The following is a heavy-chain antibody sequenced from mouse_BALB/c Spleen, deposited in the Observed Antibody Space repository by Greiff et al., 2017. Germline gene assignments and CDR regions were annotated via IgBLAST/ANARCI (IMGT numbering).Heavy chain of an antibody. Sequence: QVQLQQSGPELVKPGASVKMSCKASGYTFTSYYIHWVKQRPGQGLEWIGWIYPGDGSTKYNEKFKGKTTLTADKSSSTAYMLLSSLTSEDSAIYFCASRGTMITTEGSFAYWGQGTLVTVSA. CDR3: ASRGTMITTEGSFAY. V-gene: IGHV1S56*01. CDR1: GYTFTSYY. J-gene: IGHJ3*01. CDR2: IYPGDGST. D-gene: IGHD2-4*01.